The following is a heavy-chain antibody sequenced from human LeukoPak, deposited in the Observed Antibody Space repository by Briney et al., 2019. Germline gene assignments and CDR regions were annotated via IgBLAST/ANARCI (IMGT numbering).Heavy chain of an antibody. V-gene: IGHV1-69*04. J-gene: IGHJ4*02. Sequence: SVKVSCKASGGTFSSYATSWVRQAPGQGLEWMGRIIPILGIANYAQKFQGRVTITADKSTSTAYMELSSLRSEDTAVYYCARDNCSGGSCFDYWGQGTLVTVSS. D-gene: IGHD2-15*01. CDR1: GGTFSSYA. CDR3: ARDNCSGGSCFDY. CDR2: IIPILGIA.